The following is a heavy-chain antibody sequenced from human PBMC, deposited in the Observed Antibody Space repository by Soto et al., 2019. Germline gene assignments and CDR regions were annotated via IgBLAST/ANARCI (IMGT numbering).Heavy chain of an antibody. CDR2: IIPIFGTA. D-gene: IGHD1-26*01. CDR1: GGTFSSYA. V-gene: IGHV1-69*01. Sequence: QVQLVQSGAEVKKPGSSVKVSCKASGGTFSSYAISWVRQAPGQGLEWMGGIIPIFGTANYAQKFQGRVTITADESTSTAYMELSSLRSEDTAVYYCTRVWGLVGATRYYFDYWGQGTLVTVSS. CDR3: TRVWGLVGATRYYFDY. J-gene: IGHJ4*02.